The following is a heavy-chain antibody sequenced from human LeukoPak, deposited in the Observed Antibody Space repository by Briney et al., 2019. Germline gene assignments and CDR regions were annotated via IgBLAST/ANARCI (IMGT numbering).Heavy chain of an antibody. CDR3: ARQWIGVVVDRAFDI. CDR1: GGSISSSSYY. CDR2: IYYSGST. Sequence: PSETLSLTCTVSGGSISSSSYYWGWIRQPPGKGLEWIGSIYYSGSTYYNPSLKSRVTISVDTSKNQFSLKLSSVTAADTAVYYCARQWIGVVVDRAFDIWGQGQWSPSLQ. V-gene: IGHV4-39*01. D-gene: IGHD3-22*01. J-gene: IGHJ3*02.